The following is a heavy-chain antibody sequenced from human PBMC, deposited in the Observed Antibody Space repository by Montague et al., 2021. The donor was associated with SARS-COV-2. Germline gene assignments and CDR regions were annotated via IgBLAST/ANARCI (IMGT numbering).Heavy chain of an antibody. J-gene: IGHJ5*02. CDR3: AREYFDSSGLVWIDP. CDR1: GDSVSSGAYY. Sequence: SETLSLTCTVSGDSVSSGAYYWSWIRQPPGKGLEWIAYIYYSGNTYTKYYPSLESRVSISVDTSKNQFSLKLTSGSAADTAVYYCAREYFDSSGLVWIDPWGQGTLVIVSS. V-gene: IGHV4-61*08. CDR2: IYYSGNTYT. D-gene: IGHD3-22*01.